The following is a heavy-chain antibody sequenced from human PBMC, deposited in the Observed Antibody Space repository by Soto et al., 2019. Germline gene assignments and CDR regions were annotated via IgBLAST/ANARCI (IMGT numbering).Heavy chain of an antibody. CDR2: TYYRSKWYN. CDR1: GDSVSSNSAA. V-gene: IGHV6-1*01. D-gene: IGHD2-15*01. Sequence: SQTLSLTCAISGDSVSSNSAAWNWIRQSPSRGLEWLGRTYYRSKWYNDYAVSVKSRITINPDTSKNQFSLQLNSVTPEDTDVYYCARDADCSGGSCFWYYYGMDVWGQGTTVTVSS. CDR3: ARDADCSGGSCFWYYYGMDV. J-gene: IGHJ6*02.